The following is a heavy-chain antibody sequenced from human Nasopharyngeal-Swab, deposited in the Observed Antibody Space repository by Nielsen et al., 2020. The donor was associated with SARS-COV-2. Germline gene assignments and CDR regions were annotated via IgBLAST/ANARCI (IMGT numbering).Heavy chain of an antibody. CDR3: ARHYYGSGSYIDY. D-gene: IGHD3-10*01. J-gene: IGHJ4*02. V-gene: IGHV5-51*01. CDR1: GYSFTSYW. CDR2: IYPGDSDT. Sequence: GEALKISFKGSGYSFTSYWTGWVRQMPGKGLEWMGIIYPGDSDTRYSPSFQGQVTISADKSISTAYLQWSSLKASDTAMYYCARHYYGSGSYIDYWGQGTLVTVSS.